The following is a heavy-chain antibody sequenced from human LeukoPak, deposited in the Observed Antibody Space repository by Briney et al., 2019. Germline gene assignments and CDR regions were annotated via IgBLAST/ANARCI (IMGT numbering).Heavy chain of an antibody. J-gene: IGHJ5*02. CDR2: IIPIFGTA. CDR1: GYTFTSYA. D-gene: IGHD2-2*01. Sequence: SVKVSCKASGYTFTSYAISWVRQAPGQGLEWMGGIIPIFGTANYAQKFQGRVTITADESTSTAYMELSSLRSEDTAVYYCARARDIVVVPAAKVYNWFDPWGQGTLVTVSS. V-gene: IGHV1-69*13. CDR3: ARARDIVVVPAAKVYNWFDP.